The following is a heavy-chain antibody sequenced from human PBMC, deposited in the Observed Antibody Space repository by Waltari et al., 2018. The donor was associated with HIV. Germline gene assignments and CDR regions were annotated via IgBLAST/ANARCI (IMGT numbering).Heavy chain of an antibody. J-gene: IGHJ2*01. CDR2: IYYSGST. CDR3: ALYSSGWYVYFDL. CDR1: GGSISSTSYY. V-gene: IGHV4-39*01. D-gene: IGHD6-19*01. Sequence: QLQLQESGPGLVKPSETLSLTCTVSGGSISSTSYYWGWIRQPPGKGLEWIGSIYYSGSTYYNPSLKSRVTISVDTSKNQFSLKLSSVTAADTAVYYCALYSSGWYVYFDLWGRGTLVTVSS.